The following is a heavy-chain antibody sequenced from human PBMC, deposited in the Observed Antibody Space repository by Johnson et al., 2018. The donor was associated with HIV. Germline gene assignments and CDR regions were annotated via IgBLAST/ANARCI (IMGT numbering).Heavy chain of an antibody. V-gene: IGHV3-33*01. CDR3: ARDLPGIYDAFDL. J-gene: IGHJ3*01. D-gene: IGHD1-26*01. Sequence: QVQLVESGGGVVQPGRSLRLSCAASGFTFSTYGMHWVRQAPGKGLEWVAVMWYDGSNRYYADSVKGRFSISRDVSKNILYLQMHSLRTEDTAYYYCARDLPGIYDAFDLWGQGTKVTISS. CDR2: MWYDGSNR. CDR1: GFTFSTYG.